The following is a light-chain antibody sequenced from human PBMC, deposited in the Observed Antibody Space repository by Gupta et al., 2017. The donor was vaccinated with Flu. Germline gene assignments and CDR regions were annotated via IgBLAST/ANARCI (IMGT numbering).Light chain of an antibody. J-gene: IGLJ3*02. Sequence: QSVFTQPPSVSAAPGQRVTIACPGSTSNVGNNYVSWYQQLPGKAPKLLIYENEKRPSGIPDRFSASKSGTTVTLDIAGLQTGDEADYYCGTWDSNLNAGVFGGGTKLTVL. CDR1: TSNVGNNY. CDR2: ENE. CDR3: GTWDSNLNAGV. V-gene: IGLV1-51*02.